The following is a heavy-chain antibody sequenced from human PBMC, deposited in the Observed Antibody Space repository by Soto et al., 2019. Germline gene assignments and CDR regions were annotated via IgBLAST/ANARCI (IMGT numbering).Heavy chain of an antibody. Sequence: ASVKVSCKASGYTFFTYDISWVRQAPGQGLEWMGWISTYSGDTKYAQKFQGRVTMTTDTSTTTAYLELRSLRSDDTAVYYCARHHGPTTSENWFDPWGQGTLVTVFS. J-gene: IGHJ5*02. V-gene: IGHV1-18*01. D-gene: IGHD5-12*01. CDR1: GYTFFTYD. CDR2: ISTYSGDT. CDR3: ARHHGPTTSENWFDP.